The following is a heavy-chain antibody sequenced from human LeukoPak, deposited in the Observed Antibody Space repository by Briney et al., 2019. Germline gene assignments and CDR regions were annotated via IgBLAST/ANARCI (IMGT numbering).Heavy chain of an antibody. CDR1: GFTSSSYA. CDR2: ISGSDGST. V-gene: IGHV3-23*01. J-gene: IGHJ2*01. Sequence: GGSLRLSCAASGFTSSSYAMSWVRQAPGKGLEWVSGISGSDGSTNYADSVKGRFTISRDMSKNTVYLQMNSLRADDTAVYYCARDRAPPTSWYFDVWGRGTLVAVSS. D-gene: IGHD3-10*01. CDR3: ARDRAPPTSWYFDV.